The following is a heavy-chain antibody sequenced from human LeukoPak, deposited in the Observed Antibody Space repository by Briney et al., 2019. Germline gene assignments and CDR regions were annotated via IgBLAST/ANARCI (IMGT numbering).Heavy chain of an antibody. V-gene: IGHV4-59*08. D-gene: IGHD3-22*01. J-gene: IGHJ3*01. CDR3: GRRWVTTYYYDRNGSMTDAFDV. Sequence: SETLSLTCTVSGGSISSYSWNWIRQPPGKGLEWIGFIYSSGSTKSNSSLRSRVAISVDTSKNQFSLRLNSLTASGTAVHCCGRRWVTTYYYDRNGSMTDAFDVWGQGTMVTVSS. CDR2: IYSSGST. CDR1: GGSISSYS.